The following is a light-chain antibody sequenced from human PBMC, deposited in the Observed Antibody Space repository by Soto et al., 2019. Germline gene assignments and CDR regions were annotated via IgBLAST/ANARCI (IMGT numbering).Light chain of an antibody. Sequence: DIQMTQSPSTLSASVGDRVTITCRASQSISSWLAWYQQKPGKAPKLLIYQASTLENGVPSRFSGSGSGTEFQLTISSLQPDDFATYYCQQYNRYWTFGQGTKVEVK. CDR3: QQYNRYWT. J-gene: IGKJ1*01. CDR1: QSISSW. V-gene: IGKV1-5*03. CDR2: QAS.